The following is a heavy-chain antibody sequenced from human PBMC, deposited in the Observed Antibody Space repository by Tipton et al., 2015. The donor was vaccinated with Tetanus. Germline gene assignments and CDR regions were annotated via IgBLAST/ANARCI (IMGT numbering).Heavy chain of an antibody. CDR3: ARHESLVGGSYDY. CDR2: LYFSGRT. D-gene: IGHD3-10*01. V-gene: IGHV4-39*01. CDR1: GGSISSGNYY. J-gene: IGHJ4*02. Sequence: TLSLTCTVSGGSISSGNYYWGWIRQPPGKGLEWIGSLYFSGRTYYSPPLKSRVTISVDTSNNQFSLKLTSVTVADSAVYYCARHESLVGGSYDYWGQGTLVTVSS.